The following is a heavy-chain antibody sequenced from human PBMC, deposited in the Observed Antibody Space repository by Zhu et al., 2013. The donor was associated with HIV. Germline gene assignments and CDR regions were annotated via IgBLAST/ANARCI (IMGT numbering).Heavy chain of an antibody. J-gene: IGHJ5*02. Sequence: QVQLVQSGAEVKKPGASVAVSCKASGYTFNTYDINWVRQAPGQGLEWMGWINPNNGAAKYVQKFQGRVTMSSDTSITTVYLDLSRLNSDDTAVYYCARVPCYITGCSSINWFDPWGQGTQVTVAS. D-gene: IGHD3-3*01. CDR1: GYTFNTYD. CDR3: ARVPCYITGCSSINWFDP. V-gene: IGHV1-2*02. CDR2: INPNNGAA.